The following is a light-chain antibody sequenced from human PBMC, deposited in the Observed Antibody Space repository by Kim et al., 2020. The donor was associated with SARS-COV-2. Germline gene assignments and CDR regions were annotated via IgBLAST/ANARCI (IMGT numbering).Light chain of an antibody. CDR1: QSVSTSY. J-gene: IGKJ1*01. CDR2: GAS. CDR3: QQDGNSPHT. Sequence: CPGERATLSGRASQSVSTSYLAWYQQKPGQAPRLLIYGASSRATGVPDRFSGGGSGTDFTLTIARLEPEDFAVYYCQQDGNSPHTFGQGTKVDIK. V-gene: IGKV3-20*01.